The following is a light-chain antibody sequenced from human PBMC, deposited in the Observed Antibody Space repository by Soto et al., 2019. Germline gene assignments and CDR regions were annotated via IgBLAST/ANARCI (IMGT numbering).Light chain of an antibody. J-gene: IGKJ4*01. Sequence: DIQMTQSPSSLSASVGDRVTITCRASQSISRYLNWYRQKPGEAPELLIIAASSLQGGVPSRFSGSGSGTDFTLTISSLQPEDFAAFYCQQSYSTPLTFGGGTKVEI. CDR1: QSISRY. CDR2: AAS. CDR3: QQSYSTPLT. V-gene: IGKV1-39*01.